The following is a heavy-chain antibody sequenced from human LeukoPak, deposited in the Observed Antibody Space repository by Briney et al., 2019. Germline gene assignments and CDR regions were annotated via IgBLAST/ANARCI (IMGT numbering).Heavy chain of an antibody. D-gene: IGHD3-10*01. Sequence: GGSLRLSCAAAGFTVSSNYMSWVRQAPGKGLEWVSVIYSGGSTYYADSVKGRFTISRDNSKNTLYLQMNSLRAEDTAVYYCARDRHYYGSGSYGFDYWGQGTLVTVSS. V-gene: IGHV3-66*01. J-gene: IGHJ4*02. CDR2: IYSGGST. CDR1: GFTVSSNY. CDR3: ARDRHYYGSGSYGFDY.